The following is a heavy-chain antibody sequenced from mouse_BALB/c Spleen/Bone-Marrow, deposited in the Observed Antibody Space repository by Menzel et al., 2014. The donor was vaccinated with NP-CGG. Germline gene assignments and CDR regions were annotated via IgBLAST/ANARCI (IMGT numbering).Heavy chain of an antibody. J-gene: IGHJ1*01. D-gene: IGHD1-1*01. CDR3: ARYYNYYFDV. V-gene: IGHV1S81*02. CDR2: INPSNGRA. CDR1: GYTFTNYW. Sequence: QVQLKQSGAELVKLGASVRLSCKTSGYTFTNYWMHWVKQRPGQGLEWIGDINPSNGRATYSEKFKSKATLTVDKSSSTAYIQLSSLTSEDSAVYYCARYYNYYFDVWGAGTTVTVSS.